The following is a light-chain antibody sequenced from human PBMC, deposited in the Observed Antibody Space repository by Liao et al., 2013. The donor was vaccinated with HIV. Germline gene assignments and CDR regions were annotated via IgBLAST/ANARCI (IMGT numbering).Light chain of an antibody. J-gene: IGLJ2*01. CDR3: QVWDSNSDQIS. CDR2: YDR. CDR1: NIGSKS. Sequence: SYILTQPPSVSVAPGKTARISCGGNNIGSKSVHWHQQKPGQAPMLVIYYDRDRPSGIPERFSGSNSGNTATLTINRVEAGDEADYYCQVWDSNSDQISFGGGTKLTVL. V-gene: IGLV3-21*01.